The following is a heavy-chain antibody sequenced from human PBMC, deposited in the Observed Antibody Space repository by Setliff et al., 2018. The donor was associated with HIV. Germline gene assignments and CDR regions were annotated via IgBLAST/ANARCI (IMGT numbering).Heavy chain of an antibody. D-gene: IGHD7-27*01. J-gene: IGHJ4*02. CDR3: ATLTNFDH. Sequence: SGESLKISCKASGFDFTKYWIGWVRQMPGKGLEWMGIVYGGDSDTRYNPSFEGQVTMSADRSITTAYLQWSRLKASDTAMYYCATLTNFDHWGQGTLVTVSS. CDR2: VYGGDSDT. CDR1: GFDFTKYW. V-gene: IGHV5-51*01.